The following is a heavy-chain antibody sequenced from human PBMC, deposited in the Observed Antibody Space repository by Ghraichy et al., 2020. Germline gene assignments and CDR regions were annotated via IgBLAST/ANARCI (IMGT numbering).Heavy chain of an antibody. CDR3: ARGNRWFALGWFDS. CDR1: GGSFSGYY. Sequence: SETLSLTCAVYGGSFSGYYWSWIRQPPGKGLEWIGEINHSGSTNYNPSLKSRVTISVDTSKNQFSLKLSSVTAADTAVYYCARGNRWFALGWFDSWGQGTLVTVSS. D-gene: IGHD3-10*01. CDR2: INHSGST. J-gene: IGHJ5*01. V-gene: IGHV4-34*01.